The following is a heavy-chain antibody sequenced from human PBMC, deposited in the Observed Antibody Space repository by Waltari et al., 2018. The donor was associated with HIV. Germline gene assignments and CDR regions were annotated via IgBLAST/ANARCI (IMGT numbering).Heavy chain of an antibody. D-gene: IGHD2-15*01. Sequence: QVQLVQSGAEVKKPGASVKVSCKASGYTFISYYMHWVRQAPGKGLEWMGKIHPSGNSTSYVQKFQGRLTMTRDTSTSTGYMELSSLRSEDTAVYYCARAPCSGGSCRLFDYWGQGTLVTVSS. CDR1: GYTFISYY. J-gene: IGHJ4*02. V-gene: IGHV1-46*01. CDR2: IHPSGNST. CDR3: ARAPCSGGSCRLFDY.